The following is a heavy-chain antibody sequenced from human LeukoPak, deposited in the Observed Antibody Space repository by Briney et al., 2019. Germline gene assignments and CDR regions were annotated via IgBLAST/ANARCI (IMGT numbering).Heavy chain of an antibody. J-gene: IGHJ5*02. D-gene: IGHD3-16*01. CDR3: ARGGGVLGNWFDP. V-gene: IGHV4-34*01. CDR1: GGSFSGYY. CDR2: INHSGST. Sequence: SETLSLTCAVYGGSFSGYYWSWIRQPPGKGLEWIGEINHSGSTNYNPSLKSRVTISVDTSKNQFSLKLSSVTAADTAVYYCARGGGVLGNWFDPWGQGTLVTVSS.